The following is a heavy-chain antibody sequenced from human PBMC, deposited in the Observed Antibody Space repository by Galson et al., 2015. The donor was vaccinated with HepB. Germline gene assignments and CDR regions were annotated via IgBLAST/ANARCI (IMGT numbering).Heavy chain of an antibody. CDR3: AKDVSLHTLAIFGVLKGDALDI. Sequence: SVKVSCKASGYTFTTYGITWVRQAPGQGLEWMGWISGYNGNTKNAQKFQGRVTMTTDTSTSTAYMEMRSLRSDGTALYYCAKDVSLHTLAIFGVLKGDALDIWGQGTMVTVSS. CDR1: GYTFTTYG. V-gene: IGHV1-18*01. CDR2: ISGYNGNT. D-gene: IGHD3-3*01. J-gene: IGHJ3*02.